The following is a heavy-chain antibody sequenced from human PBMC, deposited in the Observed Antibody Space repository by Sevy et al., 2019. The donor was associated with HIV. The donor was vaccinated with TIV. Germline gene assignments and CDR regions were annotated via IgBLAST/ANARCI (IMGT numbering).Heavy chain of an antibody. CDR1: GFTFSNAW. Sequence: GGSLRLSCAASGFTFSNAWMSWVRQAPGKGLEWVGRIKSKTDGGTTDDAAPVKGRFTISRDDSKNTLYLQMNSLKIVDTAVYYCTTEITMIVVVIKGNYWGQGTLVTVSS. D-gene: IGHD3-22*01. V-gene: IGHV3-15*01. CDR2: IKSKTDGGTT. CDR3: TTEITMIVVVIKGNY. J-gene: IGHJ4*02.